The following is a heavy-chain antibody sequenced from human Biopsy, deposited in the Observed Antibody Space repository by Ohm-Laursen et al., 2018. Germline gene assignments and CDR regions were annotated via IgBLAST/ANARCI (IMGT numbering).Heavy chain of an antibody. Sequence: ASVKVSCKASGSTFNDYFIRWVRQSPGQGLEWMGWVNPNSGATNSAENFRDRVTLTRDTSISAVYIELRRLKSDDAAVYYCARDRMTDVFGGPTRTDVFDSWGQGTPVTVSS. J-gene: IGHJ4*02. V-gene: IGHV1-2*02. D-gene: IGHD3-10*01. CDR1: GSTFNDYF. CDR3: ARDRMTDVFGGPTRTDVFDS. CDR2: VNPNSGAT.